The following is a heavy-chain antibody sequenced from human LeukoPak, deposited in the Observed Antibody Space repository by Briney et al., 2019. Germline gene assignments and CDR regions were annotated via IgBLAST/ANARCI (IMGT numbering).Heavy chain of an antibody. V-gene: IGHV4-59*02. J-gene: IGHJ3*01. CDR1: GDSVNDYY. Sequence: PSETLSLTCTVSGDSVNDYYWNWIRQPPGKGLELIGYIYYSGSTDYNPSLKSRVTMSVDTSKNQFSLKLNSVTAADPAVYYCARGGARGSSAFDVWGQGTMVIVSA. D-gene: IGHD3-10*01. CDR2: IYYSGST. CDR3: ARGGARGSSAFDV.